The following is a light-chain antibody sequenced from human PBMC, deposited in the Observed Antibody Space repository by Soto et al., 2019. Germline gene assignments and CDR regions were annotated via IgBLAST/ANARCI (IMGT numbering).Light chain of an antibody. CDR1: QSVNSN. CDR3: QQYNDWPLT. Sequence: EKVMTQSPAALSVSPLERATLSCIASQSVNSNLAWYQRKPGQAPRLLLYGASTRATGIPARFSGSASGTEFTLTISSLQSEDSAVYYCQQYNDWPLTFGGGTKVDIK. J-gene: IGKJ4*01. CDR2: GAS. V-gene: IGKV3-15*01.